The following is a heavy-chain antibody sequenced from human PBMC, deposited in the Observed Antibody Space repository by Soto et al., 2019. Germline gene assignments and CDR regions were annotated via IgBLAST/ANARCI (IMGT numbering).Heavy chain of an antibody. V-gene: IGHV4-4*02. J-gene: IGHJ4*02. CDR3: ARHVAVARTRGFDS. CDR1: GGSINDNW. CDR2: IFHSGNT. Sequence: QVQLKESGPDLVKPSGTLSLTCAVSGGSINDNWWSWVRQPQGKGLEWIGEIFHSGNTYYKPSLNSLVIRSLDKSGSQISLSLNYVPAAYTGVYFWARHVAVARTRGFDSWGQGTLVTISS. D-gene: IGHD6-19*01.